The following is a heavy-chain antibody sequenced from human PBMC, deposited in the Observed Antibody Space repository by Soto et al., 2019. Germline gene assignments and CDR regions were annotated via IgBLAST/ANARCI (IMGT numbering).Heavy chain of an antibody. CDR3: VGGSASGVDH. Sequence: ASVKVSCKASGYTFTGYYIHWVRQAPGQGLEWVGVINPSVGSTNYAQKFQGRVTMTRDTSTTTFYMEVTSLTSEDTAVYYCVGGSASGVDHWGQGTLVTVSS. D-gene: IGHD6-6*01. CDR2: INPSVGST. V-gene: IGHV1-46*01. CDR1: GYTFTGYY. J-gene: IGHJ4*02.